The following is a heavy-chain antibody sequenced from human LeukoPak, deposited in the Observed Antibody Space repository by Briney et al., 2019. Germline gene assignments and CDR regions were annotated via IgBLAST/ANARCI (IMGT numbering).Heavy chain of an antibody. D-gene: IGHD6-6*01. CDR2: ISGSGGST. V-gene: IGHV3-23*01. CDR3: AKSLYSSSSVLSGAFDI. J-gene: IGHJ3*02. Sequence: AGGSLRLSCAASGFTFSSYAMSWVRQAPGKGLEWVSAISGSGGSTYYADSVKGRFTISRDNSKNTLYLQMNSLRAEDTAVYYCAKSLYSSSSVLSGAFDIWGQGTMVTVSS. CDR1: GFTFSSYA.